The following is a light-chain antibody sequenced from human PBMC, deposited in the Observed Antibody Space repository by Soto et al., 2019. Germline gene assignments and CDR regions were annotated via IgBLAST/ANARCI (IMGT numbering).Light chain of an antibody. CDR3: CSYARGSTFV. Sequence: QSVLTQPASVSGSPGPSITISCTGTSSDVGGYNLVSWYQQHPGNAPKLMIYEGSKRPSGVSNRFSGSRSGDTASLTISGIQAEDEADYYCCSYARGSTFVFGTGTKVTVL. CDR1: SSDVGGYNL. CDR2: EGS. J-gene: IGLJ1*01. V-gene: IGLV2-23*01.